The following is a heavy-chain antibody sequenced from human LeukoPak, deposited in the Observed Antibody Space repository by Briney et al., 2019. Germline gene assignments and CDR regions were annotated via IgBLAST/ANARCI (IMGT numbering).Heavy chain of an antibody. J-gene: IGHJ3*02. D-gene: IGHD3-22*01. CDR1: GFTFSYHW. Sequence: GGSLTLSCAASGFTFSYHWMTWVRQAPGKGLEWVANIKNDGAVKNYVDSVKGRFTISRDNAKNSLYLQMNSLRAEDTAVYYCAKGTPDYYDSSGYYYKPYAFDIWGQGTMVTVSS. CDR2: IKNDGAVK. CDR3: AKGTPDYYDSSGYYYKPYAFDI. V-gene: IGHV3-7*01.